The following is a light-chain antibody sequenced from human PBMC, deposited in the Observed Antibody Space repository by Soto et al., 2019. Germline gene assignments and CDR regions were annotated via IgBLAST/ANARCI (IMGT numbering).Light chain of an antibody. V-gene: IGLV1-40*01. CDR1: SSNIGAGYD. J-gene: IGLJ3*02. CDR2: GDN. CDR3: QSYDSSRSAWV. Sequence: QSVLTQPPSVSGAPGQRVTISCTGSSSNIGAGYDVHWYQQLPGTAPKLLIYGDNNRPSGVPDRFSGSKSGTSASLAITGLQAEDEADYDCQSYDSSRSAWVFGGGTKLTVL.